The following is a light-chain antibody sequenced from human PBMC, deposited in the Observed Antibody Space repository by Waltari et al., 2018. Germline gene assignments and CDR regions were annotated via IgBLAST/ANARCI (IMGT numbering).Light chain of an antibody. CDR2: AAS. CDR1: HSITNV. J-gene: IGKJ2*01. V-gene: IGKV1-39*01. CDR3: QQTYSTPYT. Sequence: ASHSITNVLKWYQQQTGKAPTLLIYAASALQGGGPSRLSGRGSCADVTLTFISRQPEDIAAYYCQQTYSTPYTFGQGTKVEIK.